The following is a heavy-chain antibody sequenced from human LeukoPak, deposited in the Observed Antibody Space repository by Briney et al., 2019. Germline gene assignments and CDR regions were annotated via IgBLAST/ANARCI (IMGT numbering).Heavy chain of an antibody. Sequence: GSLRLSCAASGFTFATYWMSWVRQPPGKGLEWIGRIHYSGTTYYNPTLKSRVTISLDTSKNQFSLKLSSVTAADTAVYYCARRNDDAWGGYSTALDYWGQGTLVTVSS. V-gene: IGHV4-39*01. J-gene: IGHJ4*02. CDR3: ARRNDDAWGGYSTALDY. CDR1: GFTFATYW. D-gene: IGHD3-3*01. CDR2: IHYSGTT.